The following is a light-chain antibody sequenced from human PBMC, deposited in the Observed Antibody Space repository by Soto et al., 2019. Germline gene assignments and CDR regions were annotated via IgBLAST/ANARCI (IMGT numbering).Light chain of an antibody. CDR2: LGS. J-gene: IGKJ3*01. CDR1: QSLLHSNGYNY. Sequence: DLVMTQSPLSLSVTPGEPASVSCKSSQSLLHSNGYNYLEWYLQKPGRSPQLLIYLGSNRASGVPDRFSGGGSGTDFTLKISRVEAEDVGVHYCMQALQTSFTFGPGTKVDIK. V-gene: IGKV2-28*01. CDR3: MQALQTSFT.